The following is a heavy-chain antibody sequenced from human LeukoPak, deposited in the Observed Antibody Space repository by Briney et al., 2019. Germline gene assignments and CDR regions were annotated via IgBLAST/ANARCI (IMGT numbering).Heavy chain of an antibody. CDR2: IYSGGST. CDR1: GFTVSSNY. V-gene: IGHV3-53*01. CDR3: ARNGYTSGWYRN. J-gene: IGHJ4*02. Sequence: GGSLRLSCAASGFTVSSNYMSWVRQAPGKGLEWVSTIYSGGSTYYEDSVKGRLTISRDNSKKKLYLQINSRRGEDAAVYYCARNGYTSGWYRNWGQGTLVTGSS. D-gene: IGHD6-19*01.